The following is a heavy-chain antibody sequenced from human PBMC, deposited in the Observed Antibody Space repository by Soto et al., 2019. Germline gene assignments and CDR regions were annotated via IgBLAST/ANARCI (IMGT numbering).Heavy chain of an antibody. CDR2: INAGNGNT. CDR1: GYTFTGYA. CDR3: AGAVAVPADFDY. J-gene: IGHJ4*02. D-gene: IGHD6-19*01. Sequence: QVQLVQSGAEEKKPGASVKVSCKASGYTFTGYAMHWVRQAPGQRLEWMGWINAGNGNTKYSQKFQGRVTITRDTSASTAYRELSRLISEDSAVYYCAGAVAVPADFDYWGQGTLVTVSS. V-gene: IGHV1-3*05.